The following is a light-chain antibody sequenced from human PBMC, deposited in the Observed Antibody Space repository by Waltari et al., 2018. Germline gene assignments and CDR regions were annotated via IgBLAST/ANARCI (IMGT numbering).Light chain of an antibody. J-gene: IGLJ1*01. Sequence: QSALTQPASVSGSPGQSITVSCTGTSSDVAAYNYVSWYQQHPGKAPKLMIYEVSNRPSGVSNRFSGSKSGNTASLTISGLQADDEADYYCISYTGSSTYVFGTGTKVTVL. CDR3: ISYTGSSTYV. CDR1: SSDVAAYNY. V-gene: IGLV2-14*01. CDR2: EVS.